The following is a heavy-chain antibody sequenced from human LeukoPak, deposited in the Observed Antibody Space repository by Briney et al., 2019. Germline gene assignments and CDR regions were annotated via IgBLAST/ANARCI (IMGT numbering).Heavy chain of an antibody. J-gene: IGHJ4*02. CDR2: INPNSGGT. V-gene: IGHV1-2*02. CDR3: ARSDVLYASQGEARYFNH. CDR1: GYTFTGYY. Sequence: ASVKVSCKASGYTFTGYYVHWVRQAPGQGLEWMGWINPNSGGTNYAQTFQGRVTMTRDTSISTLYMDLNSLRADDTAVYYCARSDVLYASQGEARYFNHWGQGTLVTVSS. D-gene: IGHD3-16*01.